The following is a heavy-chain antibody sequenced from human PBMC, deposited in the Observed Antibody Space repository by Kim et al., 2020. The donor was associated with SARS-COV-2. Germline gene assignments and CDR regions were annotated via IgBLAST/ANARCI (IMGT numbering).Heavy chain of an antibody. V-gene: IGHV4-34*01. D-gene: IGHD2-15*01. CDR3: ARGLGGSGGSCYALDY. Sequence: LQSRVTISVDTSKNQFSLKLSSVTAADTAVYYCARGLGGSGGSCYALDYWGQGTLVTVSS. J-gene: IGHJ4*02.